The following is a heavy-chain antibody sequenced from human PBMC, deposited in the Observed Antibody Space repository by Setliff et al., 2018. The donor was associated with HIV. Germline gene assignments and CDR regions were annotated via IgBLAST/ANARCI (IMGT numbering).Heavy chain of an antibody. D-gene: IGHD3-16*01. CDR2: IYSGGGT. V-gene: IGHV3-53*01. J-gene: IGHJ6*03. Sequence: ETLSLTCSVSAGSITGYFWTWVRQAPGKGLEWVSLIYSGGGTVYADSVKGRFIISRDNSKNTLYLQMNSLKIADTAVYYCARGRYDYIWGDHRDYYYYYMDVWGKGTTVTVSS. CDR1: AGSITGYF. CDR3: ARGRYDYIWGDHRDYYYYYMDV.